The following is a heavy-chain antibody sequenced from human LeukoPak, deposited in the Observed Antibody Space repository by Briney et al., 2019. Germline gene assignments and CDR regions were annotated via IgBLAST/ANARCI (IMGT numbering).Heavy chain of an antibody. J-gene: IGHJ4*02. CDR2: IYHSGST. CDR3: LLTGYYLYYFDY. V-gene: IGHV4-38-2*01. Sequence: PSETLSLTCAVSGYSISSGYYWGWIRQPPGKGLEWIGSIYHSGSTYYNPSLKSRVTISVDTSKNQFSLKLSSVTAADTAVYYCLLTGYYLYYFDYWGQGTLVTVSS. D-gene: IGHD3-9*01. CDR1: GYSISSGYY.